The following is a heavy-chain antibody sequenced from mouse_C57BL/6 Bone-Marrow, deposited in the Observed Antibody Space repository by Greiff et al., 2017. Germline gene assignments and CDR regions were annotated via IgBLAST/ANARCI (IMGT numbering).Heavy chain of an antibody. CDR3: ASADYYGSSDDARDY. J-gene: IGHJ4*01. V-gene: IGHV5-6*02. Sequence: EVKLEESGGDLVKPGGSLKLSCAASGFTFSSYGMSWVRQTPDKRLEWVATISSGGSYTYYPDSVKGRFTISRDNAKNTLYLQLRSLKAEDTAMDYCASADYYGSSDDARDYWGQGTSVTVSS. CDR1: GFTFSSYG. D-gene: IGHD1-1*01. CDR2: ISSGGSYT.